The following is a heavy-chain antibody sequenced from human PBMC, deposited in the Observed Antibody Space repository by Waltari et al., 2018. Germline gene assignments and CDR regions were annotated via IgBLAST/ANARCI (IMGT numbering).Heavy chain of an antibody. CDR1: GDSITSNSFY. D-gene: IGHD7-27*01. J-gene: IGHJ5*01. CDR2: FHSSDYI. CDR3: VREVTKVELGRRLPHFFDS. Sequence: QVQLQESGPGLVKPSQTLSLTCTVSGDSITSNSFYWNWVRQPTGKGLEWIGRFHSSDYINYNLSRKSRVTISRDTSKKQFFLKLTSVTAADTAFYYGVREVTKVELGRRLPHFFDSWGQGTLVTVSS. V-gene: IGHV4-61*02.